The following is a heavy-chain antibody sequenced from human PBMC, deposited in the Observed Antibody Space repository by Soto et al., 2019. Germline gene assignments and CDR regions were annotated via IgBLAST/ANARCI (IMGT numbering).Heavy chain of an antibody. CDR1: GFTFSSYA. Sequence: QVQLVESGGGVVQPGRSLRLSCAASGFTFSSYAMHWVRQAPGKGLEWVAVISYDGSNKYYADSVKGRFTISRDNSKNTLYLQMNSLRAEDTAVYYCARDLVEQWLVFVVYYYGMDVWGQGTTVTVSS. CDR3: ARDLVEQWLVFVVYYYGMDV. CDR2: ISYDGSNK. J-gene: IGHJ6*02. D-gene: IGHD6-19*01. V-gene: IGHV3-30-3*01.